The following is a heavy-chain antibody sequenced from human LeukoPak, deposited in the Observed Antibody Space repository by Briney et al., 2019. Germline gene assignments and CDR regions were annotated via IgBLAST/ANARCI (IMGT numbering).Heavy chain of an antibody. CDR1: GFIFSNYW. CDR3: ARETPYDSLTFDY. D-gene: IGHD3-16*01. CDR2: THGSEK. J-gene: IGHJ4*02. Sequence: GGSLRLSCAASGFIFSNYWMSWVRQAPGKGLEWVANTHGSEKYYVDSVKGRFTISRDNAKNSLYLQMNSLRVEDTAVYYCARETPYDSLTFDYWGQGTLVTVSS. V-gene: IGHV3-7*03.